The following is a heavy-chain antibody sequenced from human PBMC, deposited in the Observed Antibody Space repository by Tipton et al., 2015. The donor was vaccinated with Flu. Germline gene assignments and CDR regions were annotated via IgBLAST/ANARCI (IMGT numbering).Heavy chain of an antibody. Sequence: LRLSCAASGFTFSNYAMHWVRQAPGKGLEYVSAISSNGVNTYYGNSVKGRFTISRDNSKNTLYLQMGSLRAGDVAVYYCARRNYDSSGYYYDYWGQGILVTVSS. CDR2: ISSNGVNT. V-gene: IGHV3-64*01. CDR1: GFTFSNYA. J-gene: IGHJ4*02. D-gene: IGHD3-22*01. CDR3: ARRNYDSSGYYYDY.